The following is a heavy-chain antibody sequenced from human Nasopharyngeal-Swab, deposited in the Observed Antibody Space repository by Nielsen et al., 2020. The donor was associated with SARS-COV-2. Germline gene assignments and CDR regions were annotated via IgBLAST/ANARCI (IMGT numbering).Heavy chain of an antibody. V-gene: IGHV3-30*18. Sequence: VRQAPRKGLEWVAVISYDGSNKYYADSVKGRFTISRDNSKNTLYLQMNSLRAEDTAVYYCAKDLGVGYYDSSGYYSDAFDIWGQGTMVTVSS. D-gene: IGHD3-22*01. CDR2: ISYDGSNK. CDR3: AKDLGVGYYDSSGYYSDAFDI. J-gene: IGHJ3*02.